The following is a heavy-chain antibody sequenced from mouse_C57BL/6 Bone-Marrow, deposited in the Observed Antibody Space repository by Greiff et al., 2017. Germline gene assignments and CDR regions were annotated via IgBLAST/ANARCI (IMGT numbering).Heavy chain of an antibody. D-gene: IGHD2-5*01. CDR3: ERERRTYYSNFDD. CDR1: GYTFTDYY. CDR2: INPNNGGT. V-gene: IGHV1-26*01. Sequence: EVQLQQSGPELVKPGASVKISCKASGYTFTDYYMNWVKQSHGKSLEWIGDINPNNGGTSYNQKFKGKATLTVDKSSSTAYMELRSLTSEDSAVYYCERERRTYYSNFDDWGQGTTLTVSS. J-gene: IGHJ2*01.